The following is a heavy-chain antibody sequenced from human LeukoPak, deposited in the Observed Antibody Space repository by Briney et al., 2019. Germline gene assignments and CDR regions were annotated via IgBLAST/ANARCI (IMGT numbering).Heavy chain of an antibody. CDR1: GGSISSYY. J-gene: IGHJ4*02. CDR3: ARLVEYSSSVQFDY. CDR2: IYTSGST. Sequence: SETLSLTCTVSGGSISSYYWSWIRQPPGQGLERIGYIYTSGSTNYNPSLKSRVTISVDTSKNQFSLKLSSVTAADTAVYYCARLVEYSSSVQFDYWGQGTLVTVSS. V-gene: IGHV4-4*09. D-gene: IGHD6-6*01.